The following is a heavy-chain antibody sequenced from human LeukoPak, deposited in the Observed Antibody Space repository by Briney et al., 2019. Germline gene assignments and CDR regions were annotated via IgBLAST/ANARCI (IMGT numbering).Heavy chain of an antibody. J-gene: IGHJ6*03. V-gene: IGHV1-69*13. CDR3: ARSIQLWDRGWDCYYMDV. D-gene: IGHD5-18*01. Sequence: SVKVSCKASGGTFSSYAISWVRQAPGQGLEWMGGIIPIFGTANYAQKFQGRVTITADESTSTAYMELSSLRSEDTAVYYCARSIQLWDRGWDCYYMDVWGKGTTVTVSS. CDR2: IIPIFGTA. CDR1: GGTFSSYA.